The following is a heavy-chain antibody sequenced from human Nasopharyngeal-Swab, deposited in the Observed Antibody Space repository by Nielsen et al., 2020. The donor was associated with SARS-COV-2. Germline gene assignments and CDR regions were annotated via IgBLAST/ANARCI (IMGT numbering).Heavy chain of an antibody. D-gene: IGHD3-10*01. Sequence: SETLSLTCAVYGGSFSGYYWSWIRQPPGKGLEWIGEINHSGSTNYNPSLKSRVTISVDTSKNQFSLKLSSVTAADTAVYYCARVHYHGIVDYWGQGTLVTVSS. V-gene: IGHV4-34*01. CDR2: INHSGST. CDR1: GGSFSGYY. CDR3: ARVHYHGIVDY. J-gene: IGHJ4*02.